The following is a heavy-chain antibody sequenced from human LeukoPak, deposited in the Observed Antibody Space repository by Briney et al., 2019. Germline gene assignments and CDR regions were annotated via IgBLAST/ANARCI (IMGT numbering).Heavy chain of an antibody. Sequence: GESLRLSCVDSGFTFSSSWMSWVRQAPGKGLVWVSRINSDGTYAHYVDSVKGRFTISRDNARNTLYLQMNSLRAEDTAVYYCARGDSGGPGYWSQGTLVTVSS. CDR3: ARGDSGGPGY. J-gene: IGHJ4*02. CDR2: INSDGTYA. CDR1: GFTFSSSW. V-gene: IGHV3-74*01. D-gene: IGHD4-23*01.